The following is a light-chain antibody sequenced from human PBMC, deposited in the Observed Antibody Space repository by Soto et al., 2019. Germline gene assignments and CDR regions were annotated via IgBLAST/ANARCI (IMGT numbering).Light chain of an antibody. CDR3: QQYNTYSWT. V-gene: IGKV1-5*01. J-gene: IGKJ1*01. CDR2: DAS. CDR1: QRLSNW. Sequence: DIQMTQSPSTLSASVGDRVTITCRASQRLSNWLAWYQQKPGKAPKLLIYDASSLQSGVPSRFSGSGSGTEFALTISSLQPDDFATYYCQQYNTYSWTFGPGTKVDIK.